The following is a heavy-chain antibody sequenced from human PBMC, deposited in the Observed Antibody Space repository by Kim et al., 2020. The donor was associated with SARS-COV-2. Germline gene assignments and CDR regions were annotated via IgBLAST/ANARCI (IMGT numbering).Heavy chain of an antibody. CDR3: VRGPKLVPGAMVYY. Sequence: ASVNFSFNSSFYTFTDYGIIWVRHAPGQGLEWMLWISGYNGNTRYSQNVQFRFTMTTDTSTSTAYMELRSLRSDDTAVYYCVRGPKLVPGAMVYYWGQGTLVTVSS. CDR2: ISGYNGNT. J-gene: IGHJ4*02. V-gene: IGHV1-18*01. CDR1: FYTFTDYG. D-gene: IGHD2-2*01.